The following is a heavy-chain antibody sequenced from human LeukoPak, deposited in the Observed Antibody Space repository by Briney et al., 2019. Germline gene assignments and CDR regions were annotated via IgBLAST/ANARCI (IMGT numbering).Heavy chain of an antibody. D-gene: IGHD3-22*01. CDR3: AKMERRVVVVPDAFDI. J-gene: IGHJ3*02. V-gene: IGHV3-30*18. Sequence: GGSLRLSCAASGFTFSAYGMDWVRQAPGKGLEWVAVISYDGSNKYYADSVKGRFTISRDNSKNTLYLQMNSLRAEDTAVYYCAKMERRVVVVPDAFDIWGQGTMVTVSS. CDR1: GFTFSAYG. CDR2: ISYDGSNK.